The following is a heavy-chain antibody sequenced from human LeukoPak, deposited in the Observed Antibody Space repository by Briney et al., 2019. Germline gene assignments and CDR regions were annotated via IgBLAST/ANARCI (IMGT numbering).Heavy chain of an antibody. J-gene: IGHJ4*02. V-gene: IGHV3-23*01. CDR1: GFTFSSYA. D-gene: IGHD3-3*01. CDR2: ISGSGGST. Sequence: GASLRLSCAASGFTFSSYAMSWVRQAPGKGLEWVSAISGSGGSTYYADSVKGRFTIARDNSKNTLYLQMNSLRAEDTAVYYCAIRRPVGVVNYYFDYWGQGTLVTVSS. CDR3: AIRRPVGVVNYYFDY.